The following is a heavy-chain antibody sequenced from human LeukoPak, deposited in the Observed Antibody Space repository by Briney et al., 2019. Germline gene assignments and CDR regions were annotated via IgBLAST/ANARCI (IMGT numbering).Heavy chain of an antibody. V-gene: IGHV3-7*01. D-gene: IGHD1-1*01. CDR3: ARDGNAGNDFDY. J-gene: IGHJ4*02. CDR1: GFSFSTSW. Sequence: PGGSLRLSCEVSGFSFSTSWMTWVRQAPGKGLQWVASIGLDGIDTRYADFVKGRFAVSRDNAKRSLYLQMCCLTVDDTAVYYCARDGNAGNDFDYWGQGTLVTVSS. CDR2: IGLDGIDT.